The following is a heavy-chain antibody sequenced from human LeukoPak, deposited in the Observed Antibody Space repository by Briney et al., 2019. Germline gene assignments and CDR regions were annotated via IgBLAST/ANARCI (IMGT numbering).Heavy chain of an antibody. Sequence: KPSETLSLTCTVSGGSISSYYWSWIRQPPGKGLEWIGYIYYSGSTNYNPSLKSRVTMSVDTSKNQLSLKLTSVTAADTAAYYCAKTTVTTFYAFDIWGQGTVVTVSS. CDR3: AKTTVTTFYAFDI. D-gene: IGHD4-17*01. CDR1: GGSISSYY. CDR2: IYYSGST. V-gene: IGHV4-59*01. J-gene: IGHJ3*02.